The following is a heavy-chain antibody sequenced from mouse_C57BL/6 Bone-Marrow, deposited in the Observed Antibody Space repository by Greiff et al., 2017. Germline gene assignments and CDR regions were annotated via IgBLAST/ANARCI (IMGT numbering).Heavy chain of an antibody. CDR1: GFNIKDYY. CDR3: ARWIYDGYYP. CDR2: IDPEDGEP. D-gene: IGHD2-3*01. J-gene: IGHJ2*01. V-gene: IGHV14-2*01. Sequence: VQLQQSGAELVKPGASVKLSCTASGFNIKDYYMHWVKQRTEQGLEWIGRIDPEDGEPKYAPKFQGQATITADTSSNTAYLQLSSLTYEDTAVYYCARWIYDGYYPWGQGTTLTVSS.